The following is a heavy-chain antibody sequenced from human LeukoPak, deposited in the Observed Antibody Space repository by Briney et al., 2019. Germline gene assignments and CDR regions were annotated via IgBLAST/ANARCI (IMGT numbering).Heavy chain of an antibody. J-gene: IGHJ4*02. Sequence: NTSETPSLTCTVSGGSISSYYWSWIRQPPGKGLEWIGRIYTSGSTYYNPSLKSRVTISVDTSKNQFSLKLSSVTAADTAVYYCARERFLEWLSSLDYWGQGTLVTVSS. V-gene: IGHV4-4*08. CDR2: IYTSGST. D-gene: IGHD3-3*01. CDR3: ARERFLEWLSSLDY. CDR1: GGSISSYY.